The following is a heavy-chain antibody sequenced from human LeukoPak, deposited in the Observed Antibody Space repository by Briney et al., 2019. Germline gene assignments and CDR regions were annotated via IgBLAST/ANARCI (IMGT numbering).Heavy chain of an antibody. V-gene: IGHV4-59*01. CDR1: GGSISSYY. CDR3: ARVGSGYCSSTSCPNWFDP. CDR2: IYYSGST. D-gene: IGHD2-2*03. J-gene: IGHJ5*02. Sequence: SETLSLTCTVSGGSISSYYWSWIRQPPGKGLEWIGYIYYSGSTNYNPSLKSRVTISVDTSKNQFSPKLSSVTAADTAVYYCARVGSGYCSSTSCPNWFDPWGQGTLVTVSS.